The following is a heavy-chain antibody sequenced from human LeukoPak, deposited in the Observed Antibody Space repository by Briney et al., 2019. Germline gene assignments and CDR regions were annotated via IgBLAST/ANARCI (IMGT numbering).Heavy chain of an antibody. V-gene: IGHV5-51*01. J-gene: IGHJ4*02. CDR2: IYPGDSDT. CDR1: GYDFTW. Sequence: GESPQISCKGSGYDFTWIGWVRQMPGKGLEWMGIIYPGDSDTRYSLSFHGQVTISADKSISTAYLQWSSLKASDTAMYYCARGDGYSFDYWGQGTLVTVSS. D-gene: IGHD5-24*01. CDR3: ARGDGYSFDY.